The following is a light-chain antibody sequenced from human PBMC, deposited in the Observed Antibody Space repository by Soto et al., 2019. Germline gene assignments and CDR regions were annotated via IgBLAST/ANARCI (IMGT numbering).Light chain of an antibody. CDR1: QSISSW. J-gene: IGKJ1*01. Sequence: DIPLTQSPSTLSASLVDRVTINCRASQSISSWLAWYQQKPGKAPKLLIYKASSLESGVPSRFSGSGSGTESTLTVSGLQPGDSATYYCQQYNSYSPTFGQGTKVDIK. CDR2: KAS. CDR3: QQYNSYSPT. V-gene: IGKV1-5*03.